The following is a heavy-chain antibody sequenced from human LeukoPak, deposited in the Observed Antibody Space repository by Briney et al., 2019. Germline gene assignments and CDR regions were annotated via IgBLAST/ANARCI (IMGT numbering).Heavy chain of an antibody. Sequence: ASVKVSCKASGYTLNELAIHWVRQAPGKGLQWMGGFDPEDGETIYAQKFRGRLTMTEDTSTDSAFMELSSLTSDDTAVYYCTTDLDYWGQGSLVTVSS. CDR3: TTDLDY. V-gene: IGHV1-24*01. CDR2: FDPEDGET. CDR1: GYTLNELA. J-gene: IGHJ4*02.